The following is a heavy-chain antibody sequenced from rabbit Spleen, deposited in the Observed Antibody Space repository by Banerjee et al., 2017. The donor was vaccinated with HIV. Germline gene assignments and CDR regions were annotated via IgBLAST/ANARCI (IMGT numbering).Heavy chain of an antibody. J-gene: IGHJ4*01. V-gene: IGHV1S40*01. Sequence: QSLEESGGDLVKPGASLTLTCTASGFSFSSSDYMCWARQAPGRGLEWIACIAAGSGRFTYYASGAKGRFTISKTSSTTVTLQMTSLTAADTAIYFCAREVLYAAYAGFGDASMYYFDLWGQGTLVTVS. CDR3: AREVLYAAYAGFGDASMYYFDL. CDR1: GFSFSSSDY. D-gene: IGHD4-2*01. CDR2: IAAGSGRFT.